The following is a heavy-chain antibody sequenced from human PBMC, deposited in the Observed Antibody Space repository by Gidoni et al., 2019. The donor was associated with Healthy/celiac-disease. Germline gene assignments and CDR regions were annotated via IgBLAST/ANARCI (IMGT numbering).Heavy chain of an antibody. Sequence: EVQLLESGGGLVQPGGSMRLSCAASGFTFRSDAMSWVRQAPGKGLGLVSAIIGRGCSTYYADSVKGRFTISRDNSKNTLYLQMNSLRAEDTAVYYCAKDRPNQLLIPYSFDYWGQGTLVTVSS. CDR3: AKDRPNQLLIPYSFDY. CDR2: IIGRGCST. CDR1: GFTFRSDA. J-gene: IGHJ4*02. V-gene: IGHV3-23*01. D-gene: IGHD2-2*01.